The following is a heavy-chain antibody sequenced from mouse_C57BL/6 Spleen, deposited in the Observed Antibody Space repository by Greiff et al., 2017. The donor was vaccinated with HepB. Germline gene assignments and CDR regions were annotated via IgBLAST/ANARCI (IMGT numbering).Heavy chain of an antibody. J-gene: IGHJ3*01. CDR1: GFSLTSYG. V-gene: IGHV2-9*01. D-gene: IGHD4-1*01. CDR3: AHTGTGFAY. Sequence: VKLVESGPGLVAPSQRLSITCTVSGFSLTSYGVDWVRQPPGKGLEWLGVIWGGGSTNYNSALMSRLSISKDNSKSQVFLNMDSLQTEDTAMYYCAHTGTGFAYWGQGTLVTVSA. CDR2: IWGGGST.